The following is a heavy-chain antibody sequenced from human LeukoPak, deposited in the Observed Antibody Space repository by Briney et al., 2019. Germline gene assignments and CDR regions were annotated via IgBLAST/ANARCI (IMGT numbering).Heavy chain of an antibody. D-gene: IGHD3-10*01. CDR3: AKEQVSVLLWFGELLTAPYYFDY. J-gene: IGHJ4*02. Sequence: GGSLRLSCAASGFTFSSYAMSWVRQAPGKGLERVSAISGSGGSTYYADSVKGRFTISRDNSKNTLYLQMNSLRAEDTAVYYCAKEQVSVLLWFGELLTAPYYFDYWGQGTLVTVSS. CDR2: ISGSGGST. V-gene: IGHV3-23*01. CDR1: GFTFSSYA.